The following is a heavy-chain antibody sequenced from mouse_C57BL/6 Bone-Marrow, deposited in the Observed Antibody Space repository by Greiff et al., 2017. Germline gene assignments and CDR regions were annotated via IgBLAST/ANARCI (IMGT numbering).Heavy chain of an antibody. V-gene: IGHV2-3*01. D-gene: IGHD1-1*01. CDR3: AKRDYGSAVDY. J-gene: IGHJ4*01. CDR1: GFSLTSYG. Sequence: VHLVESGPGLVAPSQCLSITCTVSGFSLTSYGVRWVRQPPGKGLEWLGVIWGDGSTTYHSALISRLSISKDNPKSQVFLILNSLQTDDTATYYCAKRDYGSAVDYWGQGTTVTVSS. CDR2: IWGDGST.